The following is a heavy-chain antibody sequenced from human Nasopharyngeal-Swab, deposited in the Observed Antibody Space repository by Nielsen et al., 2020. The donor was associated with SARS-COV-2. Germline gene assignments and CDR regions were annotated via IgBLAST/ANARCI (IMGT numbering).Heavy chain of an antibody. J-gene: IGHJ4*02. CDR3: VREAAAATQLLDF. V-gene: IGHV4-34*01. Sequence: WIRQPPGKGLEWIGEINHSGSTNYNPSLKSRVTISVDTSKNQFSLKLSSVTAADTAVYYCVREAAAATQLLDFWGQGTLVTVSS. CDR2: INHSGST. D-gene: IGHD6-13*01.